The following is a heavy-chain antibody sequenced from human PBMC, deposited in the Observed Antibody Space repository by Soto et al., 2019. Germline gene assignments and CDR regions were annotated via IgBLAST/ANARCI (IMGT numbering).Heavy chain of an antibody. CDR1: GYTFTSYA. J-gene: IGHJ4*01. D-gene: IGHD3-3*01. CDR3: ARNLMDYDFLNGYYMAYYFDY. CDR2: INAGNGNA. Sequence: DSVKVSCKASGYTFTSYAMHWVRQAPGQRLEWMGWINAGNGNAKYSQKFQGRLTITRGTSASTAYMELSSLRSEDTAVYYCARNLMDYDFLNGYYMAYYFDYCGQLSLVPVSS. V-gene: IGHV1-3*01.